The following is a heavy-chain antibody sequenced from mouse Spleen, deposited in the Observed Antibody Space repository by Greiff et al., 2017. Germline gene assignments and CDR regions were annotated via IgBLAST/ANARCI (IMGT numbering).Heavy chain of an antibody. CDR1: GFTFSSYA. J-gene: IGHJ2*01. Sequence: EVQLVESGGGLVKPGGSLKLSCAASGFTFSSYAMSWVRQTPEKRLEWVAAINSNGGSTYYPDTVKDRFTISRDNAKNTLYLQMSSLRSEDTALYYCARHRGNYYYFDYWGQGTTLTVSS. CDR2: INSNGGST. D-gene: IGHD2-1*01. V-gene: IGHV5-6-2*01. CDR3: ARHRGNYYYFDY.